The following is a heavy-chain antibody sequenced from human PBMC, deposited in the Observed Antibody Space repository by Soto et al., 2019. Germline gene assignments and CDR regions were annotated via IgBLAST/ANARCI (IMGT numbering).Heavy chain of an antibody. J-gene: IGHJ4*02. CDR2: ISDSGGST. CDR1: GFTFRTYA. CDR3: AKAPRVLSPSQFDY. Sequence: EVQLLESGGGLVQPGGSLRLSCAASGFTFRTYAMNWVRQAPGQGLEWVSAISDSGGSTYYADSVKGRFTISRDNSKKTVYLQMNSLSAEDTAVYYCAKAPRVLSPSQFDYWGQGTLVTVSS. V-gene: IGHV3-23*01. D-gene: IGHD3-10*01.